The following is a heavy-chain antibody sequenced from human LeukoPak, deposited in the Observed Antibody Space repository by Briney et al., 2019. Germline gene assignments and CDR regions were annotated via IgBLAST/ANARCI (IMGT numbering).Heavy chain of an antibody. J-gene: IGHJ4*02. V-gene: IGHV1-3*01. CDR1: GYTFTSYA. CDR3: ARGAHNYYDSSGYKY. Sequence: ASVKVSCKASGYTFTSYAMHWVRQAPGQRLEWTGWINAGNGNTKYSQKFQGRVTITRDTSASTAYMELSSLRSEDTAMYYCARGAHNYYDSSGYKYWGQGTLVTVSS. CDR2: INAGNGNT. D-gene: IGHD3-22*01.